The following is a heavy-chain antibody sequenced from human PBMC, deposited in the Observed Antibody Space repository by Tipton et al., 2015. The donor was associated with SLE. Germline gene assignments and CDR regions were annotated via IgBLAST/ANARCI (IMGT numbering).Heavy chain of an antibody. D-gene: IGHD6-19*01. CDR3: ARSRGSSGWVDY. Sequence: GLVKPSETLSLICSVSVVSMNSNSWSWVRQPPGKGLEWIGFFDNGSTAYNPSLKSRVTISVDTSKNQFSLKLSSVTAADTAVYYCARSRGSSGWVDYWGQGTLVTVSS. J-gene: IGHJ4*02. CDR1: VVSMNSNS. V-gene: IGHV4-59*01. CDR2: FDNGST.